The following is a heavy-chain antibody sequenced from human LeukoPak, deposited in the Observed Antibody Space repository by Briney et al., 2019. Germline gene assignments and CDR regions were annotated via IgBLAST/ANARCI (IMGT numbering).Heavy chain of an antibody. Sequence: GGSLRLSCAASGFTFSSYWMHWVRQAPGKGLVWVSRINSDGYSITYADSVKGRFTISRDNAKNTLYLQMNSLRAEDTAVYYCARDSVGRWLQQGDYWGQGTLVTVSS. CDR3: ARDSVGRWLQQGDY. CDR2: INSDGYSI. D-gene: IGHD5-24*01. J-gene: IGHJ4*02. V-gene: IGHV3-74*03. CDR1: GFTFSSYW.